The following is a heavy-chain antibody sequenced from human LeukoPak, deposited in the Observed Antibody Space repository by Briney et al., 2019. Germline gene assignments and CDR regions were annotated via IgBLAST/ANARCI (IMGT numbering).Heavy chain of an antibody. CDR2: MNPNSGST. Sequence: SVKDSFQASGYIFHSYDSNWVGQASGQGREWMGWMNPNSGSTGYAQKFQGRVTMTRNTSISTAYMELSSLRSEDTAVYYCARDRGYYYDSSGYYYFWGQGTLVTVSS. J-gene: IGHJ4*02. CDR3: ARDRGYYYDSSGYYYF. D-gene: IGHD3-22*01. V-gene: IGHV1-8*01. CDR1: GYIFHSYD.